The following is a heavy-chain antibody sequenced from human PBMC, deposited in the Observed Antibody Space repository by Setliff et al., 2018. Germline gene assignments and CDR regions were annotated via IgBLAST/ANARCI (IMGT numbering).Heavy chain of an antibody. CDR2: LNPSSGNT. J-gene: IGHJ3*02. D-gene: IGHD1-26*01. V-gene: IGHV1-8*03. Sequence: ASVKVSCKASGYSFTSNDINWVRQATGQGPEWMGWLNPSSGNTGYAPKFQGRVTITRSTSLSTAYMELSSLRSEDTAIYYCARAHSVSDFHDPFDIWGQGTMVTVSS. CDR3: ARAHSVSDFHDPFDI. CDR1: GYSFTSND.